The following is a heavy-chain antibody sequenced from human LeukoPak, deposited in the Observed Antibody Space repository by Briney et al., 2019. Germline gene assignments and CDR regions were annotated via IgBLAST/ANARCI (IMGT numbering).Heavy chain of an antibody. CDR3: ARVGYGDYIDY. V-gene: IGHV3-7*01. D-gene: IGHD4-17*01. Sequence: GGSLRLSCAASGFSISSHWMSWVRQAPGKGLEWLANIKPDGSEKIYVDSVKGRFTIYRDNAKNSLDLQMNSLRAADTAVYYCARVGYGDYIDYWGQGTLVTVSS. CDR1: GFSISSHW. J-gene: IGHJ4*02. CDR2: IKPDGSEK.